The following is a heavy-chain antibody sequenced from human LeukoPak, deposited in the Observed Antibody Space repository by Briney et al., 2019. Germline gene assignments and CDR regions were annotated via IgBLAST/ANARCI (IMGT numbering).Heavy chain of an antibody. J-gene: IGHJ5*02. CDR2: IYPADSDI. V-gene: IGHV5-51*01. Sequence: GESLKISRKGSGYSTNNYWIAWVRQMPGKGLEWMGIIYPADSDIRYSPSFQGQATISADKHISTAHLQWNSLTASDTAIYYCARQDYCSGTNSYTCFDPWGQGTLVTVSS. CDR3: ARQDYCSGTNSYTCFDP. CDR1: GYSTNNYW. D-gene: IGHD2-15*01.